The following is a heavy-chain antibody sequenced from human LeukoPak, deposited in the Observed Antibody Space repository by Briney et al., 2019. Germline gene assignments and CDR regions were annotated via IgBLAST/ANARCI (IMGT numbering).Heavy chain of an antibody. CDR1: GFTFSSYS. CDR3: ARDGGYSSSWSKTGLDY. CDR2: ISSSSSYI. V-gene: IGHV3-21*01. Sequence: KTGGSLRLSCAASGFTFSSYSMNWVRQAPGKGLEWVSSISSSSSYIYYADSVKGRFTISRDNAKNSLYLQMNSLRVEDTAVYYCARDGGYSSSWSKTGLDYWGQGTLVTVSS. J-gene: IGHJ4*02. D-gene: IGHD6-13*01.